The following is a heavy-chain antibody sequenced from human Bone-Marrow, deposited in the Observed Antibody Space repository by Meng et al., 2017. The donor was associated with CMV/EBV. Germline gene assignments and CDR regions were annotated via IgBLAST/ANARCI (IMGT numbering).Heavy chain of an antibody. J-gene: IGHJ4*02. V-gene: IGHV3-30-3*01. D-gene: IGHD3-16*01. Sequence: GESLKISCAASGFTFSSYAMHWVRQAPGKGLEWVAFISYDGSNKYYADSVKGRFTISRDSSKNTLYLQMNSLRAEDTAVYYCTRDREGGASDCWGQGTLVTASS. CDR3: TRDREGGASDC. CDR2: ISYDGSNK. CDR1: GFTFSSYA.